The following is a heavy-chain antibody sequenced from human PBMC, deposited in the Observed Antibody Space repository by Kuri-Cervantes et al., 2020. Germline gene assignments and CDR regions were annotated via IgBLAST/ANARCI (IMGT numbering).Heavy chain of an antibody. Sequence: GSLRLSCAVSGYSISSGYYWGWIRQPPGKGLEWIWTIYYSGSTYYNPSLKSRVTISVDKSKNQFSLKLSSVTAADTAVYYCARGRRRSSSYYYYYYYIDVWGKGTTVTVSS. CDR2: IYYSGST. V-gene: IGHV4-38-2*01. CDR3: ARGRRRSSSYYYYYYYIDV. CDR1: GYSISSGYY. J-gene: IGHJ6*03. D-gene: IGHD3-22*01.